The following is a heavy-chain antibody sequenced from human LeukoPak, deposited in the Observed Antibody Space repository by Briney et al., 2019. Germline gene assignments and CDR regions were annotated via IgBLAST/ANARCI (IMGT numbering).Heavy chain of an antibody. CDR3: ARDSAAGSYYYYTDV. CDR2: IYTSGST. J-gene: IGHJ6*03. V-gene: IGHV4-61*09. CDR1: GGSISSGSYY. D-gene: IGHD1-1*01. Sequence: SETLSLTCTVSGGSISSGSYYWSWIRQPAGKGLEWIGHIYTSGSTNYNPSLKSRVTISVDTSKNQFSLKLSSVTAADTAIHYCARDSAAGSYYYYTDVWGKGTTVTISS.